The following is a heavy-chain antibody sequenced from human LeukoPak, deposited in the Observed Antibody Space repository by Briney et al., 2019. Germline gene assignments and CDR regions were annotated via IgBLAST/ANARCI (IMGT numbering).Heavy chain of an antibody. CDR1: GFTFRSYW. D-gene: IGHD3-22*01. J-gene: IGHJ6*02. CDR2: IKQDGSEK. Sequence: GGSLRLSCAASGFTFRSYWMSWVRQAPGKGLEWVANIKQDGSEKYYVDSVKGRFTNSRDNAKNSLYLQMNSLGAEDTAVYYCARNYYQDYYYYGMDVWGQGTTVTVSS. CDR3: ARNYYQDYYYYGMDV. V-gene: IGHV3-7*04.